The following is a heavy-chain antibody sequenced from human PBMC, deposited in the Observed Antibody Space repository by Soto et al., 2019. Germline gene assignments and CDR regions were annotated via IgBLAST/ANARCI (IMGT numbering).Heavy chain of an antibody. CDR1: RGSITSGASF. D-gene: IGHD3-10*01. V-gene: IGHV4-31*03. CDR3: ATYYYNSGRSSYVDP. J-gene: IGHJ5*02. CDR2: IGXSGSV. Sequence: SETVSFTCTVSRGSITSGASFWSRLRQYPRRGLEWIGYIGXSGSVYYNRSLRSRVTISVDTAKNKFSMNLISVTAADTDVYYCATYYYNSGRSSYVDPGGQGTLVTVSS.